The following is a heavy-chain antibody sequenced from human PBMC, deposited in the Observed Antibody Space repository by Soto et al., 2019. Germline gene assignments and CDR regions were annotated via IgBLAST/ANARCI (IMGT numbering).Heavy chain of an antibody. J-gene: IGHJ6*03. V-gene: IGHV3-30*04. Sequence: GGSLRLSCAASGFTFSSYAMHWVRQAPGKGLEWVAVISYDGSNKYYADSVKGRFTISRDNSKNTLYLQMNSLRAEDKAVYYCARDFIKVGGEWLLYYFYYYMDVWGKGTTVTVSS. CDR3: ARDFIKVGGEWLLYYFYYYMDV. CDR1: GFTFSSYA. D-gene: IGHD3-3*01. CDR2: ISYDGSNK.